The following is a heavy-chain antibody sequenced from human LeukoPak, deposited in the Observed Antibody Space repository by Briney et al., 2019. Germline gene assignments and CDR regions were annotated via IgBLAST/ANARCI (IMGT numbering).Heavy chain of an antibody. J-gene: IGHJ6*03. V-gene: IGHV3-74*01. Sequence: GGSLRLSCAASRFTFSNYWMHWVRQAPGKGLVWVSRINSDGSSISYADSVKGRFTISRDNAKNSLYLQMNSLRAEDTAVYYCARVVKLEYYYYYYMDVWGKGTTVTISS. CDR3: ARVVKLEYYYYYYMDV. D-gene: IGHD1-1*01. CDR1: RFTFSNYW. CDR2: INSDGSSI.